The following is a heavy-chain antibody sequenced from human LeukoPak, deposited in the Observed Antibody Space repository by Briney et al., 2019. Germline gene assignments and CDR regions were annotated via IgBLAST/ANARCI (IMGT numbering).Heavy chain of an antibody. V-gene: IGHV3-23*01. D-gene: IGHD5-12*01. CDR2: ISGSGGGT. CDR3: AKDHGYSGYDAPYNWFDP. J-gene: IGHJ5*02. Sequence: TGGSLRLSCAASGFTFSSYAMSGVRQAPGKGLEGVSSISGSGGGTYYAVSVKARFTISRDNSKNTLYLQMNSLRDEDTAVYYCAKDHGYSGYDAPYNWFDPWGQGTLVTVSS. CDR1: GFTFSSYA.